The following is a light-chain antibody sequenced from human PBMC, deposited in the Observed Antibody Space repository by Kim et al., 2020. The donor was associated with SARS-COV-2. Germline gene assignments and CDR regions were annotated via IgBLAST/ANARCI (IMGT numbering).Light chain of an antibody. J-gene: IGLJ2*01. CDR2: QDT. Sequence: SPGQTANITCAGDKVGDKYVFWYQQKPGQSPVLVIYQDTKRPSGIPERFSASNSGNTATLTISGTQATDEADYYCQAWDSGTAVVFGGGTQLTVL. V-gene: IGLV3-1*01. CDR1: KVGDKY. CDR3: QAWDSGTAVV.